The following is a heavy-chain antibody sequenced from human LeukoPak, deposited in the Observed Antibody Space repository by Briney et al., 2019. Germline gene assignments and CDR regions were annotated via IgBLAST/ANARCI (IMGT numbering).Heavy chain of an antibody. CDR2: ISYDGSNK. CDR3: ARDYMSADPVWFGA. CDR1: GFTFSSYA. Sequence: GGSLRLSCAASGFTFSSYAMHWVRQAPGKGLEWVAVISYDGSNKYYADSVKGRFTISRDNSKNTLYLQMNSLRAKDTAVYYCARDYMSADPVWFGAWGQGTLVTVSS. V-gene: IGHV3-30-3*01. D-gene: IGHD3-10*01. J-gene: IGHJ5*02.